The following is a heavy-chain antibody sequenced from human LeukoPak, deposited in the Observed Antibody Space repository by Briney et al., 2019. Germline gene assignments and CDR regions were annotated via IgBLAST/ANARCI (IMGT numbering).Heavy chain of an antibody. CDR2: IAHNGNT. CDR3: ARSSYSHGPNFDY. Sequence: PSETLSLTCTVSGDSISSEGYSWSWIRQPPGKGLEWIGYIAHNGNTHYSVPLNSRLSISWDTSKNQFFLRLNSVTAADTAVYYCARSSYSHGPNFDYWGQGALVTVSP. CDR1: GDSISSEGYS. J-gene: IGHJ4*02. V-gene: IGHV4-30-2*01. D-gene: IGHD1-26*01.